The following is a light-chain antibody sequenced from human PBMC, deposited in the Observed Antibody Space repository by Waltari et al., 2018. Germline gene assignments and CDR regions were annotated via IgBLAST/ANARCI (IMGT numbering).Light chain of an antibody. V-gene: IGKV2-28*01. J-gene: IGKJ1*01. Sequence: DIVMTQSPLSLSVTPGAPASLSCRSSQSLLPSNGKNYLDWYLQKPGQPPQLLIYLGSNRASGVPDRFSGSGSGTDFTLKISRVEAEDVGVYYCMQGLQTPWTFGQGTKVEIK. CDR1: QSLLPSNGKNY. CDR2: LGS. CDR3: MQGLQTPWT.